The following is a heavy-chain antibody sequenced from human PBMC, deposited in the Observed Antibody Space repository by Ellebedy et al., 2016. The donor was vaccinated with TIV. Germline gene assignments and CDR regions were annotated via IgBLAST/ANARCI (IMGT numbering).Heavy chain of an antibody. J-gene: IGHJ5*02. CDR2: IKQDGSQK. CDR1: GFTFSSYW. Sequence: GESLKISCAASGFTFSSYWMSWVRQAPGKGLEWVANIKQDGSQKNYVDSVKGRFTISRDDAKNLLFLQLNSLRAEDAAVYYCARQTNYYDSSGYYTWFDPWGQGTLVTVSS. D-gene: IGHD3-22*01. CDR3: ARQTNYYDSSGYYTWFDP. V-gene: IGHV3-7*01.